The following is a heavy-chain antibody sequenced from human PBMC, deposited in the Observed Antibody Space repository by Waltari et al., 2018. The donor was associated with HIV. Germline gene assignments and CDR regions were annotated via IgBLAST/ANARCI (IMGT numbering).Heavy chain of an antibody. CDR3: AISHRGAIFGDH. J-gene: IGHJ5*02. D-gene: IGHD3-3*01. CDR2: MSPHSGKV. CDR1: GSTFINHD. Sequence: QVQLAQSEAALKQPGDSVKVSCKASGSTFINHDINWVRRAAGRGLEWMGWMSPHSGKVGYAQKFQGRVTLTGDASIDTAYLELTGLTSHDTAVYYCAISHRGAIFGDHWGQGTPVTVSS. V-gene: IGHV1-8*01.